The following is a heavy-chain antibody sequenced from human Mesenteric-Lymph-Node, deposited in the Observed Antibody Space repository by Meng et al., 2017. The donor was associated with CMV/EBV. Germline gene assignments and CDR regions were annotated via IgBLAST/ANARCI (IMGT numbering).Heavy chain of an antibody. Sequence: ASVKVSCKSSGYTFTGYFIHWVRQAPGQGLEWMGWINPNSGSTNPAQKFQGRVTMTRDTSISTAYMELSSLRSDDTAMYYCAKAQSLYPYHDDSGPDYWGQGTLVTVSS. CDR3: AKAQSLYPYHDDSGPDY. J-gene: IGHJ4*02. CDR2: INPNSGST. CDR1: GYTFTGYF. D-gene: IGHD3-22*01. V-gene: IGHV1-2*02.